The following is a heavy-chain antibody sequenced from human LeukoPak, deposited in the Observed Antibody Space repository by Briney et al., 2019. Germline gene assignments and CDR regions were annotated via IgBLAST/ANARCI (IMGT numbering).Heavy chain of an antibody. J-gene: IGHJ4*02. CDR3: AKSFRSTSLDY. CDR2: IRSKANSYAT. Sequence: GGSLRLSCAASGFTFSGSAMHWVRQASGKGLEWVGRIRSKANSYATAYAASVKGRFTISRDDSKNTAYLQMNSLKTEDTAVYYCAKSFRSTSLDYWGQGTLVTVSS. V-gene: IGHV3-73*01. D-gene: IGHD2-2*01. CDR1: GFTFSGSA.